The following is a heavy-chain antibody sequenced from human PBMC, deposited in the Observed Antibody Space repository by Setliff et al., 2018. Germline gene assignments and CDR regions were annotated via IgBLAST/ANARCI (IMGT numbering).Heavy chain of an antibody. Sequence: ASVKVSCKASGYTFISYDISWVRQAPGQGLEWMGWINTNTGNPTYAQGFTGRFVFSLDTSVSTAYLQISSLKAEDTAVYYCASKGGYFDPSEDFDYWGQGTLVTVSS. D-gene: IGHD3-9*01. CDR3: ASKGGYFDPSEDFDY. CDR1: GYTFISYD. J-gene: IGHJ4*02. CDR2: INTNTGNP. V-gene: IGHV7-4-1*02.